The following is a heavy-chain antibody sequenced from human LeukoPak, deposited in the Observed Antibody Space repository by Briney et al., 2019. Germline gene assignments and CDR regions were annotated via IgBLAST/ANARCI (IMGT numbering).Heavy chain of an antibody. CDR3: ARGTYAFDI. CDR1: GFTFSRYE. CDR2: ISSSGSTI. V-gene: IGHV3-48*03. Sequence: GGSLRLSCAASGFTFSRYEMNWVRQAPGKGLEWVSYISSSGSTIYYADSVKGRFAISRDSAKNSLYLQMNSLRAEDTAVYYCARGTYAFDIWGQGAMVTVSS. J-gene: IGHJ3*02.